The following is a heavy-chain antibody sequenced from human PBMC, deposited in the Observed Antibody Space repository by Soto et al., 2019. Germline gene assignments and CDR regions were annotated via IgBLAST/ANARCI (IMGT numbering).Heavy chain of an antibody. CDR1: GGSFSGYY. J-gene: IGHJ3*02. CDR3: ERGRYYDSSGYEPHDAFDI. D-gene: IGHD3-22*01. Sequence: QVQLQQWGAGLLKPSETLSLTCAVYGGSFSGYYWSWIRQPPGKGLEWIGEINHSGSTNYNPSLKRRAPIAVDPPKNQFPLRGTSVTAADTAVYYCERGRYYDSSGYEPHDAFDIWGQGKMVTVSP. V-gene: IGHV4-34*01. CDR2: INHSGST.